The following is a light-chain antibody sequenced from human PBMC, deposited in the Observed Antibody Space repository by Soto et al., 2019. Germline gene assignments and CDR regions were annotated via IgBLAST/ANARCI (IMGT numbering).Light chain of an antibody. CDR3: SSYAGSNNFV. J-gene: IGLJ1*01. Sequence: QSALTQPPSASGSPGQSVTISCTGISSDVGGYNYVSWYQQHPGKAPKVMIYEVNKRPSGVPYRFSGSKSGNTASLTVSGLQAEDEADYYCSSYAGSNNFVFGTGTKVTVL. CDR1: SSDVGGYNY. CDR2: EVN. V-gene: IGLV2-8*01.